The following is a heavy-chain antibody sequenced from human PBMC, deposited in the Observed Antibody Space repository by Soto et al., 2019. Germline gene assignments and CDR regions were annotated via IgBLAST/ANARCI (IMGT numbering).Heavy chain of an antibody. Sequence: ASVKVSCKASGYTFTSYDINWVRQATGQGLEWMGWMNPNSGNTGDAQKFQGRVTMTRNTYISTAYMELSSLRSEDTVGYYCASGVGIRGAFDIWGQGTMVTVSS. CDR1: GYTFTSYD. D-gene: IGHD7-27*01. V-gene: IGHV1-8*01. CDR2: MNPNSGNT. CDR3: ASGVGIRGAFDI. J-gene: IGHJ3*02.